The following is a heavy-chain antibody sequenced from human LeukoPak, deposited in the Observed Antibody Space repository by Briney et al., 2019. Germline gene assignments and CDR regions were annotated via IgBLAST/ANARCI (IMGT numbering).Heavy chain of an antibody. Sequence: GASVKVSCKASGYTFTCYYMHWVRQAPGQGLEWMGRINPNSGGTNYAQKFQGRVTMTRDTSISTAYMELSRLRSDDTAVYYCARGGTYDYVWGSYRNDIAPEAFDIWGQGTMVTVSS. J-gene: IGHJ3*02. CDR3: ARGGTYDYVWGSYRNDIAPEAFDI. CDR1: GYTFTCYY. V-gene: IGHV1-2*06. D-gene: IGHD3-16*02. CDR2: INPNSGGT.